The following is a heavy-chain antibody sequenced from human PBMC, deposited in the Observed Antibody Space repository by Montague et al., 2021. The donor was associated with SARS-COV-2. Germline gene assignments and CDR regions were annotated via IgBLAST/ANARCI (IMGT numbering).Heavy chain of an antibody. V-gene: IGHV6-1*01. CDR2: TSYMSKWYN. CDR1: GDTVSSNSAA. Sequence: CAISGDTVSSNSAAWNWIRQSPSRGLEWLGRTSYMSKWYNDYAVSVKSRITINPDTSKNQFSLQLNSVTPEDTAVYYCSRGLWFGELLSLCYYYGMDVWGQGTTVTVSS. CDR3: SRGLWFGELLSLCYYYGMDV. D-gene: IGHD3-10*01. J-gene: IGHJ6*02.